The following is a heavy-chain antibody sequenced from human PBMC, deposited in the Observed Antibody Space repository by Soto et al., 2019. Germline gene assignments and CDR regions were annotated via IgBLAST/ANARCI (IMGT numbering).Heavy chain of an antibody. CDR3: ARDSGAYDAFDI. CDR1: GYTFTSYG. V-gene: IGHV1-18*01. J-gene: IGHJ3*02. CDR2: ISAYNGNT. Sequence: ASVNVSYTASGYTFTSYGISWVRQAPGQGLEWMGWISAYNGNTNYAQKLQGRVTMTTDTSTSTAYMELRSLRSDDTAVYYCARDSGAYDAFDIWGQGTMVTVSS. D-gene: IGHD2-15*01.